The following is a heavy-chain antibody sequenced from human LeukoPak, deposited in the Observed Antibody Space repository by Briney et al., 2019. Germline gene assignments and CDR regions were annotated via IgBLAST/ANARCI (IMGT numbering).Heavy chain of an antibody. V-gene: IGHV4-59*12. D-gene: IGHD5-18*01. CDR3: ARDLQPSWFDP. CDR1: GGSISSYY. J-gene: IGHJ5*02. CDR2: IYYSGST. Sequence: SETLSLTCTVSGGSISSYYWSWIRQPPGKGLEWIGYIYYSGSTNYNPSLKSRVTISVDTSKNQFSLKLSSVTAADTAVYYCARDLQPSWFDPWGQGTLVTVSS.